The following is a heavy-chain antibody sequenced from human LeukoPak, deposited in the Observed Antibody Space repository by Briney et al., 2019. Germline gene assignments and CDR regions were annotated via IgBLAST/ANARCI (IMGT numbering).Heavy chain of an antibody. CDR2: IYTSGST. V-gene: IGHV4-61*02. D-gene: IGHD3-22*01. CDR3: ARDSSGYLDFDY. CDR1: GGSISSGSYY. Sequence: SETLSLTCTVSGGSISSGSYYWSWIRQPAGKGLEWIGRIYTSGSTNYNPSLKSRVTISVDTSKNQFSLKLSSVTAADMAVYYCARDSSGYLDFDYWGQGTLVTVSS. J-gene: IGHJ4*02.